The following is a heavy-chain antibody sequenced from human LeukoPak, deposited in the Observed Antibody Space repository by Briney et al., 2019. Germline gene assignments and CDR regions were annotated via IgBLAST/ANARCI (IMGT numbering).Heavy chain of an antibody. J-gene: IGHJ4*02. D-gene: IGHD1-1*01. CDR2: TYYSGST. V-gene: IGHV4-59*08. Sequence: SETLSLTCTVSGGSISTYYWSWIRQPPGKGLEWIGYTYYSGSTNYNPSLKSRVTISVDTSKNQFSLKLTSVTAADTAVYYCARLLGRTGTLDYWGQGTLVTVSS. CDR3: ARLLGRTGTLDY. CDR1: GGSISTYY.